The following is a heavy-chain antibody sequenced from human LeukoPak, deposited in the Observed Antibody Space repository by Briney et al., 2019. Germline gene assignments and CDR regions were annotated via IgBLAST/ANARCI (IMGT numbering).Heavy chain of an antibody. J-gene: IGHJ4*02. CDR1: GFTFSSYA. D-gene: IGHD4-23*01. CDR2: TSGSGVST. CDR3: AKDLDYGGTVASFDY. Sequence: PGGSLRLSCAASGFTFSSYAMSWARQAPGKGLEWVSDTSGSGVSTYYADSVKGRFTISRDNSKNTLYLQMNSLRAEDTAICYCAKDLDYGGTVASFDYWGQGTLVSVSS. V-gene: IGHV3-23*01.